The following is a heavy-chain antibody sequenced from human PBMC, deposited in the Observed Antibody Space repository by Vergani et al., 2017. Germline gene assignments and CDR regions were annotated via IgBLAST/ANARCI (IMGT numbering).Heavy chain of an antibody. D-gene: IGHD5-18*01. CDR2: ISSSSSYI. V-gene: IGHV3-21*01. CDR3: ARHSARGYNYADFDY. Sequence: EVQLVESGGGLVKPGGSLRLSCAASGFTFSSYSMNWVRQAPGKGLEWVSSISSSSSYIYYADSVKGRFTISRDNAKNSLYLQMNSLRAEDTAVYYCARHSARGYNYADFDYWGQGTLVTVSS. CDR1: GFTFSSYS. J-gene: IGHJ4*02.